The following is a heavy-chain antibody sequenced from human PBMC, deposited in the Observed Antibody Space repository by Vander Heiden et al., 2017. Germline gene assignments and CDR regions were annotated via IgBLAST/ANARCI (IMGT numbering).Heavy chain of an antibody. Sequence: QVQLVQSGAEVKKPGASVKVSCKASGSPFITYGISWVRQAPGQGLEWMGWIRPYNGDTYYAQKFQGRVTMTTDTLTSTVYVEVRSLRSDDTAVYYCATHGGSGAVAGTEGCWGQGTLIIVSS. CDR2: IRPYNGDT. J-gene: IGHJ4*02. D-gene: IGHD6-19*01. CDR1: GSPFITYG. V-gene: IGHV1-18*01. CDR3: ATHGGSGAVAGTEGC.